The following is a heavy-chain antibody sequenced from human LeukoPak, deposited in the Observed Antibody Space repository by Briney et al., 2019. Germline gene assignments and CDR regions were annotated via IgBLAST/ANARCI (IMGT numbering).Heavy chain of an antibody. D-gene: IGHD6-13*01. CDR1: GITVTSDY. V-gene: IGHV3-53*01. CDR3: SRGAITAACAFDY. CDR2: IYSGDNT. J-gene: IGHJ4*02. Sequence: QSGGSLRLSCAASGITVTSDYMSWVRQAPGKGLEWVSVIYSGDNTYYADPVKGRFNISRDNYKNMVYLQMNSLRAEDTAVYDCSRGAITAACAFDYWGQGTLVTVSS.